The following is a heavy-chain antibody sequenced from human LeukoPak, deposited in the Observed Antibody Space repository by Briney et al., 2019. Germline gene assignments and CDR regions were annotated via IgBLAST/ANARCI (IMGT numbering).Heavy chain of an antibody. CDR2: ISYDGSNK. V-gene: IGHV3-30-3*01. J-gene: IGHJ4*02. Sequence: GGSLRLSCAASGFTFSSYAMHWVRRAPGKGLEWVAVISYDGSNKYYADSVKGRFTISRDNSKNTLYLQMNSLRADDTAVYYCARDRGTASDYWGPGTLVTVSS. CDR3: ARDRGTASDY. D-gene: IGHD5-18*01. CDR1: GFTFSSYA.